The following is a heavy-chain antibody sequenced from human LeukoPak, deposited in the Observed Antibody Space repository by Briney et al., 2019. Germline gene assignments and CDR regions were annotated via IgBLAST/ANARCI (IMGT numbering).Heavy chain of an antibody. Sequence: GGSLRLSCAVSGFTFSSYAMHWVRQAPGKGLEWVAVISYDGSNKYYADSVKGRFTISRDNSKNTLYLQLNSLRAEDTAVSYCARGGRLAEYYFDYWGQGTLVTVSS. CDR3: ARGGRLAEYYFDY. V-gene: IGHV3-30-3*01. CDR2: ISYDGSNK. D-gene: IGHD3-10*01. J-gene: IGHJ4*02. CDR1: GFTFSSYA.